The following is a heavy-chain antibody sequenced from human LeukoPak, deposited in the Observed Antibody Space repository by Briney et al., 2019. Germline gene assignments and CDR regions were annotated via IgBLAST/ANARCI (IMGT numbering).Heavy chain of an antibody. V-gene: IGHV4-34*01. D-gene: IGHD3-22*01. J-gene: IGHJ3*02. CDR1: GGSFSGYY. CDR3: ARRVVITRDAFDI. Sequence: SETLSLTCAVYGGSFSGYYWSWIRQPPGKGLEWIGEINHSGSTNYNPSLKSRVTTSVDTSKNQFSLKLSSVTAADTAVYYCARRVVITRDAFDIWGQGTMVTVSS. CDR2: INHSGST.